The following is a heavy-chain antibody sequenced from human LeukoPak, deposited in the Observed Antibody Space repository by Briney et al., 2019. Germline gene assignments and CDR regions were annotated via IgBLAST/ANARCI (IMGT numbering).Heavy chain of an antibody. Sequence: GGSLRLSCAASGFTFSNYAMNWVRQAPGKGLEWVSAISGSGGSTYYADSVKGRFTTSRDNSKSTLYLQMNGLRAEDTAVYYCAKDGGYYDSSGYYYGGDAFDIWGQGTMVTVSP. CDR2: ISGSGGST. CDR3: AKDGGYYDSSGYYYGGDAFDI. CDR1: GFTFSNYA. D-gene: IGHD3-22*01. J-gene: IGHJ3*02. V-gene: IGHV3-23*01.